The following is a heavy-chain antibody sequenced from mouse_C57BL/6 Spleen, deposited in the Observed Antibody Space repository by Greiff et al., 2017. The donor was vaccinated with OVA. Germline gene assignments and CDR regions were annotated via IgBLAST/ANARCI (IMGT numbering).Heavy chain of an antibody. CDR3: ARMDYVSFPWFAY. D-gene: IGHD1-1*02. CDR1: GYTFTSYW. CDR2: IDPSDSYT. J-gene: IGHJ3*01. Sequence: QLQQSGAELVMPGASVKLSCKASGYTFTSYWMHWVKQRPGQGLEWIGEIDPSDSYTNYNQKFKGKSTLTVDKSSSTAYMQLSSLTSEDSAVYDCARMDYVSFPWFAYWGQGTLVTVSA. V-gene: IGHV1-69*01.